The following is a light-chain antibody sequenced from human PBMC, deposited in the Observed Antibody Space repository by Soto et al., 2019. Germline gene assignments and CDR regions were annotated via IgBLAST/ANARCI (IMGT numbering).Light chain of an antibody. V-gene: IGKV1-27*01. CDR3: QKYNTVPAT. CDR1: QCIGNS. Sequence: DIQMTQSPPSLSASVGDRVTITCRASQCIGNSLAWYQQKPGTVPKLLIYSASTLQSGVTSRFSGSGSGTDFTLTISSLQPEDVAAYYCQKYNTVPATFGQGTRLEIK. J-gene: IGKJ5*01. CDR2: SAS.